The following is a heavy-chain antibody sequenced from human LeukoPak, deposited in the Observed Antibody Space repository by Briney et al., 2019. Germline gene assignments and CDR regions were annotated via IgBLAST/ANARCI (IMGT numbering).Heavy chain of an antibody. D-gene: IGHD6-13*01. V-gene: IGHV3-21*06. CDR2: IGHTGDTV. Sequence: GGSLRLSCAASGFTFSTYSMNWVRLAPGKGLEWLSLIGHTGDTVYYADSVRGRFTTSRDNAKNLVYLQMNSLRAEDSAIYYCARDGSGWSRDYWGQGTLVTVSS. J-gene: IGHJ4*02. CDR1: GFTFSTYS. CDR3: ARDGSGWSRDY.